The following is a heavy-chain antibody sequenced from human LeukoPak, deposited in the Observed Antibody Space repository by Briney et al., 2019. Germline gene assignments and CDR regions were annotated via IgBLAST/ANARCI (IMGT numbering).Heavy chain of an antibody. CDR2: ISGSGGST. CDR3: AREKFDS. Sequence: GGSPRLSCAASGFTFSSYAMSWVRQAPGKGLEWVSAISGSGGSTYYADSAKGRFTISRDNSNSLISLQMDNLTTEDTAVYYCAREKFDSWGQGTLVIVSP. J-gene: IGHJ5*01. V-gene: IGHV3-23*01. CDR1: GFTFSSYA.